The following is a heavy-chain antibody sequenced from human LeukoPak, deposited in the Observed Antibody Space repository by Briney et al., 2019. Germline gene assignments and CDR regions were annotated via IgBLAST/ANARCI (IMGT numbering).Heavy chain of an antibody. CDR3: ARDSYEVEAFDI. V-gene: IGHV4-59*01. D-gene: IGHD2-15*01. J-gene: IGHJ3*02. CDR2: IYYSGST. Sequence: SDTLSLTCTVSGGSISSYYWSWLRQPPGKGLEWIGYIYYSGSTNYNPSLKSRVTISVDTSKNQFSLKLSSVTAADTAVYYCARDSYEVEAFDIWGQGTMVTVSS. CDR1: GGSISSYY.